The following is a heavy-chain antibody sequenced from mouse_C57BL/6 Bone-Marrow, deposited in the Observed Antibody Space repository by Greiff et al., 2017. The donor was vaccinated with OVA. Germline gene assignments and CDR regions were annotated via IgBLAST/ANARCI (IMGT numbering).Heavy chain of an antibody. D-gene: IGHD2-3*01. J-gene: IGHJ1*03. CDR2: IDPSDSYT. CDR1: GYTFTSYW. Sequence: QVQLQQPGAALVMPGASVKLSCKASGYTFTSYWMHWVKQRPGQGLEWIGEIDPSDSYTNYNQTFKGKSTLTVDKSSSTAYMQLSSLTSEDSAVYYCARGLLRPNWYFDVWGTGTTVTVSS. CDR3: ARGLLRPNWYFDV. V-gene: IGHV1-69*01.